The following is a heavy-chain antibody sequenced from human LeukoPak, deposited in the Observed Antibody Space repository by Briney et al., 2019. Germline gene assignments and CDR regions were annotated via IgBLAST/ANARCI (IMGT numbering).Heavy chain of an antibody. J-gene: IGHJ6*03. V-gene: IGHV1-69*05. Sequence: SVKVSCKASGGTFSSYAISWVRQAPGQGLEWMGGIIPIFGTANYAQKFQGRVTITTDESTSTAYMELSSLRSEDTAVYYCARDLGNYESRGYYYYYYMDVWGKGTTVTVSS. D-gene: IGHD4-11*01. CDR3: ARDLGNYESRGYYYYYYMDV. CDR2: IIPIFGTA. CDR1: GGTFSSYA.